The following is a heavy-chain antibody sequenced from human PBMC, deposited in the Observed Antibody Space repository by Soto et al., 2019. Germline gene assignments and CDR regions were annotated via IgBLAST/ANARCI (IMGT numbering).Heavy chain of an antibody. D-gene: IGHD3-9*01. V-gene: IGHV3-49*03. J-gene: IGHJ6*03. CDR3: TRDAVLGYDILTGYYALYYMDV. CDR1: GFTFGDYA. CDR2: IRSKAYGGTT. Sequence: GGSLRLSCTASGFTFGDYAMSWFRQAPGKGLEWVGFIRSKAYGGTTEYAASVKGRFTISRDDSKSIAYLQMNSLKTEDTAVYYCTRDAVLGYDILTGYYALYYMDVWGKGTTVTVSS.